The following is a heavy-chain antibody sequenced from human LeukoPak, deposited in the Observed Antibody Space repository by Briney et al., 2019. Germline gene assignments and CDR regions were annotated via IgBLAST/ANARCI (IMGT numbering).Heavy chain of an antibody. Sequence: PGGSLRLSCAASGFSFSSNGMHWVRQAPGKGLEWVAVIWYDGSKKYYADSVKGRFTISRDNSKNTLYLQMDSLRAEDTAVYYCAGYNTGSVDYWGQGTLVTVSS. D-gene: IGHD1-14*01. J-gene: IGHJ4*02. CDR3: AGYNTGSVDY. CDR1: GFSFSSNG. CDR2: IWYDGSKK. V-gene: IGHV3-33*01.